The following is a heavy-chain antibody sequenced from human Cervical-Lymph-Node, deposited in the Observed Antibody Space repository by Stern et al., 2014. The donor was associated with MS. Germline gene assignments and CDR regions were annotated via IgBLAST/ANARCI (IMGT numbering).Heavy chain of an antibody. J-gene: IGHJ6*02. CDR2: ISYDGTQK. CDR3: AKGKIEIQRSDYNGVDV. Sequence: QVQLVESGGGVVQPGRSLRLSCAASGFSFSTHGMHWVRQAPGKGLEWVAMISYDGTQKDYVDSVKGRFTISRDNFKSTLSLHMNSLRAEDTAMYYCAKGKIEIQRSDYNGVDVWGQGTTVTVSS. V-gene: IGHV3-30*18. CDR1: GFSFSTHG. D-gene: IGHD6-25*01.